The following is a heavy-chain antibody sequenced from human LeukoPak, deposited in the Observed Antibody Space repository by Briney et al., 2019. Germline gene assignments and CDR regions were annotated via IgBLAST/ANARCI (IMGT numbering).Heavy chain of an antibody. J-gene: IGHJ4*02. D-gene: IGHD6-6*01. CDR1: GYSFTSYW. V-gene: IGHV5-51*01. CDR2: IYPGDSDT. CDR3: ARQVSLAARPDSFDY. Sequence: GESLKISCKGSGYSFTSYWIGWVRQMPGKGLEWMGIIYPGDSDTRYSPSFQGQVAISADKSISTAYPQWSSLKASDTAMYYCARQVSLAARPDSFDYWGQGTLVTVSS.